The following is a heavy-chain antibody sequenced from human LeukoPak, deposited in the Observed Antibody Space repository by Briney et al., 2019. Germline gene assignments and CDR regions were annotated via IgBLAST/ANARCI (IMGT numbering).Heavy chain of an antibody. V-gene: IGHV4-4*07. CDR1: GGSFSGYY. CDR3: ARDVHSSGWYGNDY. CDR2: IYTSGST. D-gene: IGHD6-19*01. J-gene: IGHJ4*02. Sequence: PSETLSLTCAVYGGSFSGYYWSWIRQPAGKGLEWIGRIYTSGSTNYNPSLKSRVTMSVDTSKNQFSLKLSSVTAADTAVYYCARDVHSSGWYGNDYWGQGTLVTVSS.